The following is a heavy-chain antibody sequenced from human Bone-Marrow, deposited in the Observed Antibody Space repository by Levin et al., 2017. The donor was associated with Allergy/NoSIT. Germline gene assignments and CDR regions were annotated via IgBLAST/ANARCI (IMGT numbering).Heavy chain of an antibody. J-gene: IGHJ4*02. V-gene: IGHV3-30*02. CDR2: MSYDGTNK. CDR3: AKAGYTGNWYSGNN. CDR1: GFTLSDYG. D-gene: IGHD6-13*01. Sequence: PGGSLRLSCAASGFTLSDYGMHWVRQAPGRGLEWVAFMSYDGTNKYYAESVKGRFTISRDTSKNTLYLEMNSLRAEDTALFYCAKAGYTGNWYSGNNWGQGTLVTVSS.